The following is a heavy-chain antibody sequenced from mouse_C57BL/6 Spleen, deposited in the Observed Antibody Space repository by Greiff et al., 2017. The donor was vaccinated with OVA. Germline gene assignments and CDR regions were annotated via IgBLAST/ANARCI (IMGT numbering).Heavy chain of an antibody. Sequence: QVQLKQSGAELVKPGASVKLSCKASGYTFTEYTIHWVKQRSGQGLEWIGWFYPGSGSLKYNENFKDKATLTADKSSSTVYMELSRLTSEDSAVYFCARHEGGYDYAHYYAMDYWGQGTSVTVSS. D-gene: IGHD2-4*01. J-gene: IGHJ4*01. CDR1: GYTFTEYT. V-gene: IGHV1-62-2*01. CDR2: FYPGSGSL. CDR3: ARHEGGYDYAHYYAMDY.